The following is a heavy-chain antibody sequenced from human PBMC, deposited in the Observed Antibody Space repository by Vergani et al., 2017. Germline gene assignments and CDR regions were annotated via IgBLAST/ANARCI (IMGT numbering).Heavy chain of an antibody. CDR3: ARLYCSSTSCHFDY. D-gene: IGHD2-2*01. CDR1: GFTFSSYW. Sequence: EVQLVESGGGLVQPGGSLRLSCAASGFTFSSYWMSWVRQAPGKGLEWVANIKQDGSEKYYVDSVKGRFTISRDNAKNSLYLQMNSVRAEDTAVYYCARLYCSSTSCHFDYWGQGTLVTVSS. CDR2: IKQDGSEK. J-gene: IGHJ4*02. V-gene: IGHV3-7*01.